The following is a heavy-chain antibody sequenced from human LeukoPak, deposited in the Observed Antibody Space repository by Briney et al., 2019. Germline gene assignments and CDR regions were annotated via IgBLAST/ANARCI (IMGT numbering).Heavy chain of an antibody. D-gene: IGHD3-3*02. Sequence: PSETLSLTCTVSGVSINSYYWSWIRQAPGKELEWIGYIYYTGSTNYNPSPKSRVTTSVDTSKNQFSLKLSSVTAADTAVYYCAEEGAFYSGFDYWGQGTLVTVSS. CDR2: IYYTGST. CDR1: GVSINSYY. CDR3: AEEGAFYSGFDY. J-gene: IGHJ4*02. V-gene: IGHV4-59*01.